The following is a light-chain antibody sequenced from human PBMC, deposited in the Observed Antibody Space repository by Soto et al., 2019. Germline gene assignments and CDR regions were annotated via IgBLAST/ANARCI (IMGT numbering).Light chain of an antibody. CDR3: QQYGSSHT. CDR1: RSVSSAY. V-gene: IGKV3-20*01. J-gene: IGKJ2*01. Sequence: EIVLTQSPGTLSLSPGDRATLSCRASRSVSSAYLAWYQQKPGQAPRLLIYGASSRATGIPDRFSGSGSGTDFTLTINRLEPEDFAVYYCQQYGSSHTFGQGTKLEIK. CDR2: GAS.